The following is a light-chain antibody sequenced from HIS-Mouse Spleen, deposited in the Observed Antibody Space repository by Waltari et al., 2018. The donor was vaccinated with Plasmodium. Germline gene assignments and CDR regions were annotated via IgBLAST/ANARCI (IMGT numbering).Light chain of an antibody. Sequence: QPVLTQPPSSSASPGESARLTCTLPSDINVGSYNIYYYKQQPGSPPRSLLYYYSDSDKGQGSGVPSRFSGSKDASANTGILLISGLQSEDEADYYCMIWPSNASGVFGGGTKLTVL. CDR2: YYSDSDK. J-gene: IGLJ3*02. V-gene: IGLV5-37*01. CDR1: SDINVGSYN. CDR3: MIWPSNASGV.